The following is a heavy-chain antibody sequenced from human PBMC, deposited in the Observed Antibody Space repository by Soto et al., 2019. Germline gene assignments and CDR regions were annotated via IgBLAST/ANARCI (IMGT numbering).Heavy chain of an antibody. CDR2: INPDNRNT. D-gene: IGHD3-16*01. J-gene: IGHJ4*02. Sequence: QVHPVQSGVEVKKPGASVTVSCKPSSYSFSSSGVTWVRQAPGHGLEWVGWINPDNRNTHYAPMVHGRVTMTTDTSTFTAYMELRSLTSDDTAGYYCARGGDASTPLDSGGQGTLVTVSS. CDR3: ARGGDASTPLDS. V-gene: IGHV1-18*01. CDR1: SYSFSSSG.